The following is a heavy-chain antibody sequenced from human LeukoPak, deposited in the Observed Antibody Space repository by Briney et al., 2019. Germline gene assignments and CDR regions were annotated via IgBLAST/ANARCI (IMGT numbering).Heavy chain of an antibody. V-gene: IGHV3-7*01. J-gene: IGHJ4*02. CDR1: GFTFSSYW. Sequence: GGSLRLSCAASGFTFSSYWMSWVRQAPGKGLEWVANIKQDGSEEYYVDSVKGRFTISRDNAKTSLYLQMNSLRAEDTAVYYCARDAGYCGGGSCFDYWGQGTLVTVSS. CDR3: ARDAGYCGGGSCFDY. D-gene: IGHD2-15*01. CDR2: IKQDGSEE.